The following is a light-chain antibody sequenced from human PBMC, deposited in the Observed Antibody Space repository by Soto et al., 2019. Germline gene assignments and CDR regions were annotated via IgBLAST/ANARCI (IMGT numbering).Light chain of an antibody. CDR3: CSYAGSYTNYV. CDR2: DVS. CDR1: SSDVGGYNY. Sequence: QSVLTQPRSVSGSPGQSVTISCTGTSSDVGGYNYVSWYQQHPGKAPKLMIYDVSKRPSGVPDRFSGSKSGNTASLTISGLQAEDEADYYCCSYAGSYTNYVFGTGTKVTLL. J-gene: IGLJ1*01. V-gene: IGLV2-11*01.